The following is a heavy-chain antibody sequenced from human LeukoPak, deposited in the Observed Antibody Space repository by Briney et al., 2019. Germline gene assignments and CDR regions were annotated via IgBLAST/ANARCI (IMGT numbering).Heavy chain of an antibody. CDR1: GYTFTGYY. Sequence: VASVKVSCKASGYTFTGYYMHWVRQAPGQGLEWMGWINPNSGGTNYAQKFQGRVTMTRDTSISTAYMELSRLRSDDTAVYYCARIKYSSSWYSTYYFDYWGQGTLVTVSS. J-gene: IGHJ4*02. CDR2: INPNSGGT. CDR3: ARIKYSSSWYSTYYFDY. D-gene: IGHD6-13*01. V-gene: IGHV1-2*02.